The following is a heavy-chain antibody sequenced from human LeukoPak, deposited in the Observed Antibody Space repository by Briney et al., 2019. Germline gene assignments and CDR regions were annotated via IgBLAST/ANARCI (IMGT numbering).Heavy chain of an antibody. CDR2: IYYSGST. V-gene: IGHV4-59*02. Sequence: PSETLSLTCTVSGGSVSNYYWSWIRQPPGKGLEWIGYIYYSGSTNYNPSLKSRVTISVGTSKNQFSLILTSVTDADTAVYYCATSSGWYRYDSWGQGTLVTVSS. CDR3: ATSSGWYRYDS. CDR1: GGSVSNYY. J-gene: IGHJ4*02. D-gene: IGHD6-19*01.